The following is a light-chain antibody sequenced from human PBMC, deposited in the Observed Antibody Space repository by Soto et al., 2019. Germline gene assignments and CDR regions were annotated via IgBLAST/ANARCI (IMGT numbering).Light chain of an antibody. Sequence: QSVLAQPASVSGSPGQSITISCTGTSSDVGGYNYVSWYQHHPGKAPKLMIYEVSKRPSGISSRFSGSKSGNTASLTISGLQAEDEADYYCSSYTTSNTLVFGTGTKVTVL. CDR3: SSYTTSNTLV. J-gene: IGLJ1*01. V-gene: IGLV2-14*01. CDR2: EVS. CDR1: SSDVGGYNY.